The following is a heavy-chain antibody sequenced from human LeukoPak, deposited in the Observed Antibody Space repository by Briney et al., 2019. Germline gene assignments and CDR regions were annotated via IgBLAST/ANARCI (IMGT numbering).Heavy chain of an antibody. CDR1: GGFISSSSYY. J-gene: IGHJ4*02. Sequence: PSETLSLTCTVSGGFISSSSYYWGWIRQPPGKGLEWIGSIYYSGSTYYNPSLKSRVTISVDTSKNQFSLKLSSVTAADTAVYYCARHEITSYAGDYWGQGTLVTVSS. CDR3: ARHEITSYAGDY. CDR2: IYYSGST. D-gene: IGHD3-16*01. V-gene: IGHV4-39*01.